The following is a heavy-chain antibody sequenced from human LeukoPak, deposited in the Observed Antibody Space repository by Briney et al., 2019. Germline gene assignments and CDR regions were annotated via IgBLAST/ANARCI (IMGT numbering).Heavy chain of an antibody. CDR2: ITGSGRST. CDR1: GFTFSSFG. V-gene: IGHV3-23*01. Sequence: GGSLRLSCAASGFTFSSFGMSWVRQAPGKGLEWVSAITGSGRSTYYADSVKGRFTVSRDNSKNTLYLQMNSLRAEDTAVYFCAKGALVATSHFDNWGQGTLVTVSS. J-gene: IGHJ4*02. CDR3: AKGALVATSHFDN. D-gene: IGHD5-12*01.